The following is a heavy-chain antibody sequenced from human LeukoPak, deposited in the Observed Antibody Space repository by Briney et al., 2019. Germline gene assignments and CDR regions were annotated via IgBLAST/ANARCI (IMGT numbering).Heavy chain of an antibody. D-gene: IGHD6-13*01. CDR2: IYYSGST. J-gene: IGHJ4*02. CDR3: ARHSSSWYVDY. V-gene: IGHV4-59*08. CDR1: GGSISSNY. Sequence: PSETLSLTCTVSGGSISSNYWSWIRQPPGKGLEWIGYIYYSGSTTYNPSLKSRVTISVDTSKNQFSLKLSSVTAADTAVYYCARHSSSWYVDYWGQGTLVTVSS.